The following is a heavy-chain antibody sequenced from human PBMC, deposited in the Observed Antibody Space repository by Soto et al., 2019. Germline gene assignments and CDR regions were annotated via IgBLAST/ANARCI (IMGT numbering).Heavy chain of an antibody. Sequence: SETLSLTCAVYGGSFSGYYWSWIRQPPGKGLEWIGEINHSGSTYYNPTLRSRVSMSVDTSKNQFSLNLRSVTAADTAVYYCMRGYSDNDRSYEPISWGQGTLVTVSS. CDR3: MRGYSDNDRSYEPIS. D-gene: IGHD5-12*01. V-gene: IGHV4-34*01. J-gene: IGHJ5*01. CDR1: GGSFSGYY. CDR2: INHSGST.